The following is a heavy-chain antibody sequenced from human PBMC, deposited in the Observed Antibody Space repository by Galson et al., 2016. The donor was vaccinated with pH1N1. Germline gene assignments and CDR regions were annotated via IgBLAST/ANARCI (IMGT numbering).Heavy chain of an antibody. CDR2: ICWNDEK. V-gene: IGHV2-5*01. D-gene: IGHD3-3*01. J-gene: IGHJ5*01. CDR3: AHRRSPYVDFCGGPNWFYS. CDR1: GFSLDTSGVG. Sequence: PALVKPTQTLTLTCTVSGFSLDTSGVGVGWIRQPPGKALEWLGDICWNDEKRYSPSLRNSLTITKDASKNQVVLTMTNVDPVDTATYFCAHRRSPYVDFCGGPNWFYSWGQGTLVIVSS.